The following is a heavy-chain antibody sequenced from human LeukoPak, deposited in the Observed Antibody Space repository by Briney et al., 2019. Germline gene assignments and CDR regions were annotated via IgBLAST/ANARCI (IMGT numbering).Heavy chain of an antibody. CDR1: GFTFSRYG. J-gene: IGHJ4*02. D-gene: IGHD3-16*02. Sequence: PGRSLRLSCAASGFTFSRYGMHGVRQAPGKGLEWVALISYDGSNKYYADSVKGRFTISRDNSKNTLYLQMNSLRAEDTAVYYCAKDQRPMITFGGVIADWGQGSLVTVSS. CDR2: ISYDGSNK. V-gene: IGHV3-30*18. CDR3: AKDQRPMITFGGVIAD.